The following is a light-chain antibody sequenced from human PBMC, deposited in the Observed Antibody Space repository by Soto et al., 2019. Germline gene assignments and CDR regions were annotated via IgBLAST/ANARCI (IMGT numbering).Light chain of an antibody. Sequence: EIVLTQSPGTLSLSPGERATLSCRASQSVSSSYLAWYQQKPGQAPRLLIYGASSRATGIPDRFSGSGSGTDCTLTISRLEPEDFAVYYCQQYGSSPGYTFGQGTKLEIK. CDR2: GAS. V-gene: IGKV3-20*01. CDR3: QQYGSSPGYT. J-gene: IGKJ2*01. CDR1: QSVSSSY.